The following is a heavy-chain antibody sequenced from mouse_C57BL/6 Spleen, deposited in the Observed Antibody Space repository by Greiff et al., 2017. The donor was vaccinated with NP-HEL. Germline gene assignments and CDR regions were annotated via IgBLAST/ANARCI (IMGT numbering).Heavy chain of an antibody. J-gene: IGHJ2*01. D-gene: IGHD1-1*01. CDR3: TTGTTVVPLY. V-gene: IGHV14-4*01. CDR1: GFNIKDDY. CDR2: IDPENGDT. Sequence: VQLQQSGAELVRPGASVKLSCTASGFNIKDDYMHWVKQRPEQGLEWIGWIDPENGDTESASKFQGKATITADTSSNTAYLQLSSLTSEDTAVYYCTTGTTVVPLYWGQGTTLTVSS.